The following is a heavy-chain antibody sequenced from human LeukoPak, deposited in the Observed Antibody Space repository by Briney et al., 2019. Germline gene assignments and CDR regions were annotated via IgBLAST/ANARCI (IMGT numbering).Heavy chain of an antibody. CDR2: INPNSGGT. CDR3: ARVVVVAATGFDY. V-gene: IGHV1-2*02. J-gene: IGHJ4*02. CDR1: RYTFTGYY. D-gene: IGHD2-15*01. Sequence: SVTVSCKASRYTFTGYYMHWVRQAPGQGLEWMGWINPNSGGTNYAQKFQGRVTMNRDTSISTAYMELSRLRSDDTAVYYCARVVVVAATGFDYWGQGTLVTVSS.